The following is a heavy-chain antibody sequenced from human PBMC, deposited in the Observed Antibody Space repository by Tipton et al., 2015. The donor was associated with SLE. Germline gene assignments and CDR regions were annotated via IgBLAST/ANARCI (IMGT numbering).Heavy chain of an antibody. J-gene: IGHJ4*02. CDR2: IYYSGST. CDR1: GGSISSSSYY. Sequence: TLSLTCTVSGGSISSSSYYWGWIRQPPGKGLEWIGSIYYSGSTNYNPSLKSRVTISVDTSKNQFSLKLSSVTAADTAVYYCARSSGLLYYFDYWGQGTLVTVSS. CDR3: ARSSGLLYYFDY. D-gene: IGHD6-19*01. V-gene: IGHV4-39*07.